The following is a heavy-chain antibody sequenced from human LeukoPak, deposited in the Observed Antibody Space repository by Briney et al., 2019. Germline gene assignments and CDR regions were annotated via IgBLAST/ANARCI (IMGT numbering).Heavy chain of an antibody. D-gene: IGHD3-22*01. CDR3: AKGGDSSGYYGGPDY. CDR2: ISYDGSNK. CDR1: GFTFSSYG. J-gene: IGHJ4*02. Sequence: GGSLRLSCAASGFTFSSYGTHWVRQAPGKGLEWVAVISYDGSNKYYADSVKGRFTISRDNSKNILYLQMSSLRTEDTAVHYCAKGGDSSGYYGGPDYWGQGTLATVSS. V-gene: IGHV3-30*18.